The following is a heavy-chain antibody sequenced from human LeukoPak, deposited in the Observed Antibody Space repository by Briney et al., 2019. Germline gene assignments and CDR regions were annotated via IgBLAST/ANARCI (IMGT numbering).Heavy chain of an antibody. V-gene: IGHV4-34*01. CDR1: GVSFSGYY. D-gene: IGHD1-7*01. CDR2: INHSGST. Sequence: PSETLSLTCAVYGVSFSGYYWSWIRQPPGKGLEWIGEINHSGSTNYNPSLKSRVTISVDTSKNQFSLKLSSVTAADTAVYYCARGPIWNYATDYWGQGTLVTVSS. J-gene: IGHJ4*02. CDR3: ARGPIWNYATDY.